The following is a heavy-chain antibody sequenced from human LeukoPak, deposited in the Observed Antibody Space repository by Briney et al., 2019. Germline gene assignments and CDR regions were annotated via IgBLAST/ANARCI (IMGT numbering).Heavy chain of an antibody. J-gene: IGHJ4*02. CDR3: AREGGYYGSGSYGGPTFDY. D-gene: IGHD3-10*01. Sequence: GASVTVTFKSSGYTFTSYGTSWVRQPPGQGREWMGLISAYNGNTNYAQKLQGRVTMTTDTSTNTDYMELRRMRSDDTAVYYCAREGGYYGSGSYGGPTFDYWGQGTLVTVSS. CDR2: ISAYNGNT. V-gene: IGHV1-18*01. CDR1: GYTFTSYG.